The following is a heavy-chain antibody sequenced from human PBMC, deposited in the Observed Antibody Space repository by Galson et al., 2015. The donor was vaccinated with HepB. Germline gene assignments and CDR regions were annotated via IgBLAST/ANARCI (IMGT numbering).Heavy chain of an antibody. CDR1: GFTFSSYA. D-gene: IGHD6-19*01. J-gene: IGHJ4*02. V-gene: IGHV3-30-3*01. Sequence: SLRLSCAASGFTFSSYAMHWVRQAPGKGLEWVAVISYDGSNKYYADSVKGRFTISRDNSKNTLYLQMNSLRAEDTAVYYCARDGGIAVAGPRYWGQGTLVTVSS. CDR2: ISYDGSNK. CDR3: ARDGGIAVAGPRY.